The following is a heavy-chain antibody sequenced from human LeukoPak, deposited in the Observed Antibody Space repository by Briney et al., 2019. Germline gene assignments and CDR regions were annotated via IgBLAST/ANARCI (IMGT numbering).Heavy chain of an antibody. V-gene: IGHV4-34*01. J-gene: IGHJ5*02. Sequence: PSETLSLTCAVYGGSFSGYYWSWIRQPPGKGLEWIGEINHSGSTNYNPSLKSRVTISVDTSKNQFSLKLSSVTAADTAVYYCARGQQGDYYDSSIRARNWFDPWGQGTLVTVSS. D-gene: IGHD3-22*01. CDR2: INHSGST. CDR1: GGSFSGYY. CDR3: ARGQQGDYYDSSIRARNWFDP.